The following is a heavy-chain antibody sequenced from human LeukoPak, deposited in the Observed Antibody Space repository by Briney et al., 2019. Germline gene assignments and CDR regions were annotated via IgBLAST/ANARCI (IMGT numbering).Heavy chain of an antibody. Sequence: QPGGSLRLSCAASGFTFSSYGMHWVRQAPGKGLEWVAFIRSDGSNKYYADSVKGRFTISRDNSKNTLYLQMNSLRAEDTAVYYCAKDARITMIVVVRGARPYYFDYWGQGTLVTVSS. CDR2: IRSDGSNK. CDR1: GFTFSSYG. V-gene: IGHV3-30*02. CDR3: AKDARITMIVVVRGARPYYFDY. J-gene: IGHJ4*02. D-gene: IGHD3-22*01.